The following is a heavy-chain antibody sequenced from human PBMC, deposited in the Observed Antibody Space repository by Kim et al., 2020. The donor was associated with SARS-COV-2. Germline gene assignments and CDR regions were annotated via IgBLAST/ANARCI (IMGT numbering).Heavy chain of an antibody. D-gene: IGHD6-13*01. CDR3: AKGGGGSTWHYSDS. J-gene: IGHJ4*02. Sequence: PVMGRFTISRDSSKNTLHLQMNRMRAEDTAVYYCAKGGGGSTWHYSDSWGQGTLVTVPS. V-gene: IGHV3-23*03.